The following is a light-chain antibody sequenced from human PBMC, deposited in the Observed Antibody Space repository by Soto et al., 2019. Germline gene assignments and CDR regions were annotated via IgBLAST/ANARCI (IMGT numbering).Light chain of an antibody. J-gene: IGKJ1*01. CDR3: QQYGSSSWT. V-gene: IGKV3-20*01. Sequence: EIVLTQSPCTLFLSPGERATLSCRASQSVSSSYLAWYQQKPGQAPRLLIYGASSRATGIPDRFSGSGSGTDFTLTISRLEPEDFAVYYCQQYGSSSWTFGQGTKVDIK. CDR2: GAS. CDR1: QSVSSSY.